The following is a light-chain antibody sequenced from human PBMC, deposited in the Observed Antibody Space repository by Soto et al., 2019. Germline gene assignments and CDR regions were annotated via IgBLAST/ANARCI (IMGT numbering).Light chain of an antibody. CDR2: DAY. CDR1: QSFRGL. CDR3: KKFSSYPLT. Sequence: PGERATLSCRASQSFRGLLAWYQQKPGQAPRLLIYDAYNRATGIPPRFSGSGSGTDFTLTISSLEPEDSAVYYCKKFSSYPLTVGGGTKVAIK. V-gene: IGKV3-11*01. J-gene: IGKJ4*02.